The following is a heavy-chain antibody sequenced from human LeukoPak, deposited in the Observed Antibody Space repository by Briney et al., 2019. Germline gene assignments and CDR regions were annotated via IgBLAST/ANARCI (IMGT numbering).Heavy chain of an antibody. D-gene: IGHD4-23*01. CDR2: IYTSGST. V-gene: IGHV4-4*09. CDR3: ANSYDGKVVPFDC. Sequence: SETLSLTCTVPDGSISNSYWNWVRQSPGKGLEWLGYIYTSGSTNYNPSLKSRITLSIDTSKNQFSLRLSSVTAADTAVYYCANSYDGKVVPFDCWGQGSLVTVSS. J-gene: IGHJ4*02. CDR1: DGSISNSY.